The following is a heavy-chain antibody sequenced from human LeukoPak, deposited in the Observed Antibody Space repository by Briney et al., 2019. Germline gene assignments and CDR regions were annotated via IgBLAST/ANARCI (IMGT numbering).Heavy chain of an antibody. V-gene: IGHV3-7*01. D-gene: IGHD2-15*01. CDR2: INQDGTEK. CDR1: GFTLSSYW. CDR3: ARAVYCSGGSCYMSYPYYYYYMDV. J-gene: IGHJ6*03. Sequence: PGGSLRLSYVASGFTLSSYWMSWVRQAPGKGLEWVANINQDGTEKYYVESVKGRFTISRDNAKNSLYLQMNSLRAEDTAVYYCARAVYCSGGSCYMSYPYYYYYMDVWGKGTTVTISS.